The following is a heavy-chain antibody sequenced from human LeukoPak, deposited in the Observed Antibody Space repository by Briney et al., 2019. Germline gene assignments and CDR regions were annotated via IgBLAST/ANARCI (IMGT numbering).Heavy chain of an antibody. D-gene: IGHD5-24*01. J-gene: IGHJ4*02. CDR2: ISGSGSGGST. CDR1: GFTFSSYS. CDR3: AKSGYNRFDY. Sequence: PGGSLRLSCAASGFTFSSYSMNWVRQAPGKGLEWVSSISGSGSGGSTYYADSVKGRFTISRDDSKNTLYLQMNSLIAEDTAVYYCAKSGYNRFDYWGQGTRVTVPS. V-gene: IGHV3-23*01.